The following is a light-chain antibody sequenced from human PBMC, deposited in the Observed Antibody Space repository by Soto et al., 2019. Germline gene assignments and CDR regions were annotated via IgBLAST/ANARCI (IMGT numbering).Light chain of an antibody. CDR2: GAS. V-gene: IGKV3-20*01. J-gene: IGKJ2*01. Sequence: EIVLTQSPGTVSLSPGERATLSCRASQSVSSSYLAWYQQKPGQAPRLLIYGASSRSTGIPDRLSGSGSGTDCTLNMNRLEPEELAVYYCHEYGSSPPYTFGQGTMREIK. CDR3: HEYGSSPPYT. CDR1: QSVSSSY.